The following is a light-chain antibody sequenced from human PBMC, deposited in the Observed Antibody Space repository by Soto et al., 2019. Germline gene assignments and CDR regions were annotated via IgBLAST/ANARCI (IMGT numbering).Light chain of an antibody. V-gene: IGLV2-14*01. CDR1: SSDVGSYDH. Sequence: QSVLTQPASVSGSPGQSITISCSGTSSDVGSYDHVAWYQQFPGKTPKLMIYEVSNRPSGVSSRFSGSKSGNTASLTISGLQAEDEADYYCISYTGSSTSYVLASGT. J-gene: IGLJ1*01. CDR3: ISYTGSSTSYV. CDR2: EVS.